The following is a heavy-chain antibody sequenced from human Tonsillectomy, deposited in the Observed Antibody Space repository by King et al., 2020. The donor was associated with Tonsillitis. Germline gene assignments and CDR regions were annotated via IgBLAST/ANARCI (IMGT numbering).Heavy chain of an antibody. CDR1: GFIFSTYG. CDR3: AKDPGVVTVY. V-gene: IGHV3-30*18. J-gene: IGHJ4*02. CDR2: ILYDGSKK. D-gene: IGHD2-21*01. Sequence: VQLVESGGGVVQPGRSLRLSCAASGFIFSTYGMHWVRQAPGKGLEWVAVILYDGSKKYYADSVKGRFTISRDNSKNTLFLQMNSLRADDTAVYYCAKDPGVVTVYWGQGTLVTVSS.